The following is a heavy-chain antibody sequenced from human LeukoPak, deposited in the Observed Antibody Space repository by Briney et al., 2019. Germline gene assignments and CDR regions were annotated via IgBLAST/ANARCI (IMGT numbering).Heavy chain of an antibody. CDR2: INHSGSA. D-gene: IGHD6-13*01. J-gene: IGHJ5*02. Sequence: GSLRLSCAASGFTFSSYWMSWIRQPPGKGLEWIGEINHSGSANYNPSLKSRVTISVDTSKNQFFLNLSSVTAADTAVYYCARYLWAAATTWFDPWGQGILVTVSS. V-gene: IGHV4-34*01. CDR3: ARYLWAAATTWFDP. CDR1: GFTFSSYW.